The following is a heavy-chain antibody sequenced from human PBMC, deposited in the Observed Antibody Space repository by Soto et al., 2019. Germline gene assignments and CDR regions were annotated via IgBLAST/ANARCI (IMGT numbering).Heavy chain of an antibody. CDR3: AKEAVVVAAYYFDY. J-gene: IGHJ4*02. D-gene: IGHD2-15*01. CDR2: ISYDGSNK. V-gene: IGHV3-30*18. Sequence: GGSLRLSCAASGFTFSSYGMHWVRQAPGKGLEWVAVISYDGSNKYYADSVKGRFTISRDNSKNTLYLQMNSLRAEDTAVYYCAKEAVVVAAYYFDYWGQGTLVTVS. CDR1: GFTFSSYG.